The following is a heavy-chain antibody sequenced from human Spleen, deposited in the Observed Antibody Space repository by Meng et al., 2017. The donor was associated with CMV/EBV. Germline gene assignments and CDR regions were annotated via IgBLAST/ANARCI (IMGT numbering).Heavy chain of an antibody. CDR2: IKDQRDGGTT. D-gene: IGHD3-3*01. CDR1: FSFSNAW. J-gene: IGHJ4*02. Sequence: FSFSNAWMGWDRQAPGKGLEWIGHIKDQRDGGTTDNTAPVRGRFTISRDDSKNTLYLQMSSLKTEDTAVYYCTAQHRTFWSDYYNFDYWGRGTLVTVSS. V-gene: IGHV3-15*01. CDR3: TAQHRTFWSDYYNFDY.